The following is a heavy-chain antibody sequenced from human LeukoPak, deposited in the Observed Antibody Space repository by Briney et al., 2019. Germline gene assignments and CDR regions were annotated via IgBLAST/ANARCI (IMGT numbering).Heavy chain of an antibody. J-gene: IGHJ4*02. CDR1: GFTFSSYG. D-gene: IGHD3-10*01. CDR2: ITATSSST. V-gene: IGHV3-23*01. CDR3: AKLFESGTYNNFFHY. Sequence: GGSLRLSCAPSGFTFSSYGMSWVGQAPGKGLEWVSAITATSSSTHDADSVQGRFAISRDNSKNTLYLQMNSLRPEDTAIYYCAKLFESGTYNNFFHYWGQGTLVTVFS.